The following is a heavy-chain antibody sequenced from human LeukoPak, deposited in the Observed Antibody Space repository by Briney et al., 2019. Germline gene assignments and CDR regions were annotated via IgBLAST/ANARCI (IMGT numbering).Heavy chain of an antibody. D-gene: IGHD6-6*01. CDR3: ARYSSSSGADAFDI. CDR1: GGSISSSSYY. CDR2: IYYSGST. J-gene: IGHJ3*02. Sequence: PSETLSLTCTVSGGSISSSSYYWGWIRQPPGKGLEWIGSIYYSGSTYYNPSLKSRVTISVDMSKNQFSLKLSSVTAADTAMYYCARYSSSSGADAFDIWGQGTMVTVSS. V-gene: IGHV4-39*07.